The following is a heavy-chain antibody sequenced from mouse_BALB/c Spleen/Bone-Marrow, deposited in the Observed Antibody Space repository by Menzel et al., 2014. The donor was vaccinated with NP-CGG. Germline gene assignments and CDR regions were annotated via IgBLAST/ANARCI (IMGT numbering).Heavy chain of an antibody. CDR2: INPYNGAT. V-gene: IGHV1-31*01. J-gene: IGHJ4*01. CDR1: GYSFTGYY. Sequence: VQLQESGPELVKPGASVKISCKASGYSFTGYYMHWVKQSHVKSLEWIGRINPYNGATSYNQNFKDKASLTVDKSSSTAYMELHSLTSEDSAVYYCARSSYYAMDYWGQGTSVTVSS. CDR3: ARSSYYAMDY.